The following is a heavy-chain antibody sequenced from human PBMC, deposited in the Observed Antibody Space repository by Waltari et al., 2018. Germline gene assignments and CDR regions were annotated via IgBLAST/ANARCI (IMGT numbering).Heavy chain of an antibody. Sequence: EVRLEESGGGLVKPGGSLRLSCAASGFTFGTYLMTYVRQAPGKGLEWVATIKQDGSEKYYADSLKGRFTISRDNAKNSLFLQMNSLRAEDTAVYYCARDAMVTPGNHFDYWGHGTLVTVSS. CDR1: GFTFGTYL. CDR3: ARDAMVTPGNHFDY. D-gene: IGHD5-18*01. J-gene: IGHJ4*01. CDR2: IKQDGSEK. V-gene: IGHV3-7*01.